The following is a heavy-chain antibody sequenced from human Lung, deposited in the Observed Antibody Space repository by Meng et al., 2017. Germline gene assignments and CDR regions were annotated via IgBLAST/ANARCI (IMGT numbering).Heavy chain of an antibody. J-gene: IGHJ4*02. Sequence: QVHLQQSGPGLVKPSQPLSPTCAISGDSVSSNRTAWNWIRPAPSRGLEGLGRTYYRSKWYNGYAVSVRSRITINPDTSKNQFSLQLNSVTPEDTAVYYCARSQQWLDSWGQGTLVTVSS. CDR1: GDSVSSNRTA. CDR3: ARSQQWLDS. CDR2: TYYRSKWYN. V-gene: IGHV6-1*01. D-gene: IGHD6-19*01.